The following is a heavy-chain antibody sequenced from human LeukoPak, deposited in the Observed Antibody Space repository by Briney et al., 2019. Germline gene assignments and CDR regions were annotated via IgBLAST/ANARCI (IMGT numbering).Heavy chain of an antibody. V-gene: IGHV3-7*01. Sequence: PGGSLRLSCAASGFTFSSYWMSWVRQAPGKGLEWVANIKQDGSEKYYVDSVKGRFTISRDNAKNSLYLQVNSLRAEDTAVYYCARELGRYYMDVWGKGTTVTVSS. CDR2: IKQDGSEK. J-gene: IGHJ6*03. CDR1: GFTFSSYW. CDR3: ARELGRYYMDV.